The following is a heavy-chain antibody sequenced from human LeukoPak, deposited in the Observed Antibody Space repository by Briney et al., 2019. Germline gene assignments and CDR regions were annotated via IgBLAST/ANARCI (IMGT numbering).Heavy chain of an antibody. J-gene: IGHJ3*02. Sequence: PGGSLRLSCAASGFTFSDYYMSWTRQAPGKGLEWVSYISSSGSTIYYADSVKGRFTISRDNAKNSLYLQMNSLRAEDTAVYYCARDLYDSSGYYYVKAEDAFDIWGQGTMVTVSS. CDR3: ARDLYDSSGYYYVKAEDAFDI. CDR1: GFTFSDYY. V-gene: IGHV3-11*01. D-gene: IGHD3-22*01. CDR2: ISSSGSTI.